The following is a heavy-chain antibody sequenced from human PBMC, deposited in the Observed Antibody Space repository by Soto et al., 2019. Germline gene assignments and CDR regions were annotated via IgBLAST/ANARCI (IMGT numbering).Heavy chain of an antibody. J-gene: IGHJ4*02. Sequence: ASVKVSCKASGYTFTGYYMHWVRQAPGQGLEWMGWINPSSGGTSYAQKFQGWVTMTRDTSTSTVYMELSRLRSDDTVVYYCARGWTAMVLSALYWGQGTLVTVSS. V-gene: IGHV1-2*04. D-gene: IGHD5-18*01. CDR3: ARGWTAMVLSALY. CDR1: GYTFTGYY. CDR2: INPSSGGT.